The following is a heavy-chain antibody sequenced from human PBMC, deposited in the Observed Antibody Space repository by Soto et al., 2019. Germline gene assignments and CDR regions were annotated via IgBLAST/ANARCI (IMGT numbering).Heavy chain of an antibody. CDR3: ASRHSSPYFDY. J-gene: IGHJ4*02. CDR2: IYYSGST. D-gene: IGHD6-13*01. V-gene: IGHV4-30-4*01. CDR1: GGSISSGDYY. Sequence: QVQLQESGPGLVKPSQTLSLTCTVSGGSISSGDYYWSWIRQPPGKGLEWIGSIYYSGSTSYNPSLKRRVTISVDTSKNQFSLKLNSVTAADTAVYYCASRHSSPYFDYWGQGTLVTVSS.